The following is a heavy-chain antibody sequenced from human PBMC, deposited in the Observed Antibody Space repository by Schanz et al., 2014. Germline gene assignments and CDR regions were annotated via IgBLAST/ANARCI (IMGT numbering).Heavy chain of an antibody. CDR3: ARGGPAYYFDY. CDR2: ISASGGTT. J-gene: IGHJ4*02. CDR1: GFTFSAYA. Sequence: EVQLLESGGGLVQPGGSLRLSCAASGFTFSAYAMTWVRQIPGKGLEWVSAISASGGTTYYADSVKGRFTISRDNSKNTLYLQMNSLRAEDTAVYYCARGGPAYYFDYWGQGTLVTVSS. V-gene: IGHV3-23*01.